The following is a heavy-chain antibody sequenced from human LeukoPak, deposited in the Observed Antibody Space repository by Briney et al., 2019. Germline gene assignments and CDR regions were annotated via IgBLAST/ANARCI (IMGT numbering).Heavy chain of an antibody. CDR1: GFTFSGSA. D-gene: IGHD1-26*01. CDR3: TTFSYGAPSY. V-gene: IGHV3-73*01. J-gene: IGHJ4*02. Sequence: PGVSLRLSCAASGFTFSGSAMHWVRQASGKGLEWVGRIRSKANIYATAYAASVKGRFTISRDDSKNTAYLQMNSLKTEDTAVYYCTTFSYGAPSYWGQGTLVTVSS. CDR2: IRSKANIYAT.